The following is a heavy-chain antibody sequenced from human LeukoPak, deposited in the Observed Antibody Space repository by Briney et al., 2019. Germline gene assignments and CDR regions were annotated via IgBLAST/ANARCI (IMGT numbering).Heavy chain of an antibody. CDR3: ARELGNGDTYANVPLGH. D-gene: IGHD5-18*01. V-gene: IGHV3-21*01. J-gene: IGHJ4*02. Sequence: GGSLRLSCAASGFTFSSYAMSWVRQAPGKGLEWVASISSSGSYKYYADSVEGRFTTSRDNAKDSLFLQMDSLRVEDTAVYFCARELGNGDTYANVPLGHWGQGTLVTVSS. CDR2: ISSSGSYK. CDR1: GFTFSSYA.